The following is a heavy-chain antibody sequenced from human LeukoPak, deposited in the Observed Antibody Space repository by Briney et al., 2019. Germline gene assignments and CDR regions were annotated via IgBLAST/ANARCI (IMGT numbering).Heavy chain of an antibody. J-gene: IGHJ6*02. Sequence: GGSLRLSCAASGFTFSSYAMSWVRQAPGKGLEWVSAISGSGGSTYYADPVKGRFTISRDNAKNTLYLQMNSLRAEDTAVYYCAREPGTAATNHYYYGMDGWGQGTTVTVSS. D-gene: IGHD2-21*02. CDR2: ISGSGGST. CDR1: GFTFSSYA. CDR3: AREPGTAATNHYYYGMDG. V-gene: IGHV3-23*01.